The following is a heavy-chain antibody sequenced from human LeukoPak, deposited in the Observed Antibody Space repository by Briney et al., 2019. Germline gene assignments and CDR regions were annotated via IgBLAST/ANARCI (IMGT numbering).Heavy chain of an antibody. D-gene: IGHD7-27*01. CDR3: ARDRWGLDY. V-gene: IGHV3-48*04. J-gene: IGHJ4*02. CDR1: GFTFSSYS. Sequence: GGSLRLSCAASGFTFSSYSMNWVRQAPGKGLEWVSYISSSSSTIYYADSVKGRFTISRDNAKNSPYLQMNSLRAEDTAVYYCARDRWGLDYWGQGTLVTVSA. CDR2: ISSSSSTI.